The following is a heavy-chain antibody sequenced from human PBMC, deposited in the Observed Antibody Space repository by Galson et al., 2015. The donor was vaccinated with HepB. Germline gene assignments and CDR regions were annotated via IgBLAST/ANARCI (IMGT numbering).Heavy chain of an antibody. CDR1: GYTFTSYG. CDR2: ISAYNGNT. Sequence: SVKVSCKASGYTFTSYGISWVRQAPGQGLEWMGWISAYNGNTNYAQKLQGRVTMTTDTSTSTAYMELRSLRSDDTAVYYCARAGTWCTGGVCYRYYYYYMDVWGKGTKVTVSS. J-gene: IGHJ6*03. D-gene: IGHD2-8*02. V-gene: IGHV1-18*01. CDR3: ARAGTWCTGGVCYRYYYYYMDV.